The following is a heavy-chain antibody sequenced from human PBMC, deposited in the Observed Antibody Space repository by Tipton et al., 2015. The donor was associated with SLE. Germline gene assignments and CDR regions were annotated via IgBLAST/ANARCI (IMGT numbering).Heavy chain of an antibody. CDR1: GFTFKTYG. V-gene: IGHV3-30*02. Sequence: SLRLSCAASGFTFKTYGMHWVRQAPGKGLEWVAFIRFDGISKSYADSVKGRFTISRDNSKNTLYLQMNSLTTEDTAVYYCAKRRQQLATLDVWGQGTTVTVSS. CDR2: IRFDGISK. J-gene: IGHJ6*02. CDR3: AKRRQQLATLDV. D-gene: IGHD6-13*01.